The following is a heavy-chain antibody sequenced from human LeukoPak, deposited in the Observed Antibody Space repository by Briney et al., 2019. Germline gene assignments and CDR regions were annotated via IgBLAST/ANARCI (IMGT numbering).Heavy chain of an antibody. J-gene: IGHJ4*02. V-gene: IGHV6-1*01. D-gene: IGHD5-18*01. CDR3: ARDMQLWFEFDY. CDR1: GDSVSSNSGV. CDR2: TYYRSKWHY. Sequence: SQTLSLTCAISGDSVSSNSGVWNWIRQSPSRGLEWLGRTYYRSKWHYDYAVSVKSRITINPDTSKNQFSLQLNSVTPEDTAVYYCARDMQLWFEFDYWGQGTLVTVSS.